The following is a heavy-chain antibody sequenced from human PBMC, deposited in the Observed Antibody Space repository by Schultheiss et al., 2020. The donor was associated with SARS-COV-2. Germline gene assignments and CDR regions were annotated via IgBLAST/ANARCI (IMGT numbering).Heavy chain of an antibody. D-gene: IGHD2/OR15-2a*01. Sequence: GGSLRLSCAASGFTFSSYDMHWVRQATGKGLEWVSSISSSSSYIYYADSVKGRFTISRDNARDSLYLQMNSLRAEDTAVYYCVRDVGGSISFYALDLWGQGTTVTVSS. CDR2: ISSSSSYI. CDR3: VRDVGGSISFYALDL. V-gene: IGHV3-21*01. J-gene: IGHJ6*02. CDR1: GFTFSSYD.